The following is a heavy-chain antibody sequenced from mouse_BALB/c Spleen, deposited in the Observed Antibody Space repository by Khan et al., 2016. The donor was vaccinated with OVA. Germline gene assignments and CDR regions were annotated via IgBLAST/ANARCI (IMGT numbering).Heavy chain of an antibody. V-gene: IGHV1S136*01. CDR1: GYTFTSYV. CDR2: IYPFNDDT. CDR3: GPVGNYYVSFAY. J-gene: IGHJ3*01. D-gene: IGHD1-1*01. Sequence: DVKLQESGPELVKPGASVKMSCKASGYTFTSYVMHWVKQKPGLGLEWIGYIYPFNDDTKYNEKFKGKATLTSDKSYSTAYLELSSLTSEDSAVYYCGPVGNYYVSFAYWGQGTLVTVSA.